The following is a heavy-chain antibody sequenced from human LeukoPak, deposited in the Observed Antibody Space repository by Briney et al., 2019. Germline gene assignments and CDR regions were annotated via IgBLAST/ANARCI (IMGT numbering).Heavy chain of an antibody. D-gene: IGHD2-2*01. CDR2: INPNSGGT. V-gene: IGHV1-2*02. J-gene: IGHJ5*02. Sequence: GASVKVSCKASGYTFTGYYMHWVRQAPGQGLEWMGWINPNSGGTNYAQKFQGRVTMTRDTSISTAYMELSRLRSDDTAVYYCARITSYCSSTSCYNWFDPWGQGTLVTVSS. CDR1: GYTFTGYY. CDR3: ARITSYCSSTSCYNWFDP.